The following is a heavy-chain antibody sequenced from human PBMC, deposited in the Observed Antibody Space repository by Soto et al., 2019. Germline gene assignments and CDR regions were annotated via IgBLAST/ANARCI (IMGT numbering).Heavy chain of an antibody. V-gene: IGHV4-59*12. D-gene: IGHD4-17*01. CDR1: GDSISTYY. CDR3: ARAAGDYEDYYGMDV. Sequence: SETLSLTCAVSGDSISTYYCMWIRQPPGKGLESIGYLYYGRSANYNPSLKSRVTLSVDTSTNQFSLTLSSVTAADTAVYYCARAAGDYEDYYGMDVWGQGTTVTVSS. J-gene: IGHJ6*02. CDR2: LYYGRSA.